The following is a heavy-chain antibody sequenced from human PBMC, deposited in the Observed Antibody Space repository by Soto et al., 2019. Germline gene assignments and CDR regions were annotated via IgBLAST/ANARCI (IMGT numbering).Heavy chain of an antibody. V-gene: IGHV3-30*04. CDR3: AKDRFADSDGYCAFDI. CDR2: ISYDGSKK. Sequence: QVQLVESGGGVVQPGRSLRLSCVTSGFTFSSYTMHWVRQAPGKGLEWVAVISYDGSKKYTADSVKDRFTISRDDSRNXLYLQMNSLRPEDTALYYCAKDRFADSDGYCAFDIWGQGTMVTVSS. J-gene: IGHJ3*02. D-gene: IGHD3-22*01. CDR1: GFTFSSYT.